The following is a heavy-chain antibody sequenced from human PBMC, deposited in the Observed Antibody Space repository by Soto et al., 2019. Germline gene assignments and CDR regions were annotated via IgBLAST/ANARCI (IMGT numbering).Heavy chain of an antibody. CDR3: ARATYFYDSSGYSGYGLDV. Sequence: GGSLRLSCAASGFTFSSYGMHWVRQAPDKGLEWVAVIWYDGSNKYYADSVKGRFTISRDNSKNTLYLQMNSLRAEDTAVYYCARATYFYDSSGYSGYGLDVWGQGATVTVSS. V-gene: IGHV3-33*01. CDR1: GFTFSSYG. J-gene: IGHJ6*02. CDR2: IWYDGSNK. D-gene: IGHD3-22*01.